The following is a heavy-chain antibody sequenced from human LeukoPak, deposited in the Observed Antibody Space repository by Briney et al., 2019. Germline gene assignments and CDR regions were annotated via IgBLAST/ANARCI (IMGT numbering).Heavy chain of an antibody. D-gene: IGHD6-6*01. CDR2: INHSGST. Sequence: SETLSLTSAVYGGSFSGYYWSWIRQPPGRGLEWIGEINHSGSTNYNPSLKSRVTISVDTSKNQFSLKLSSVTAADTAVYYCAAIAARRPLGYWGQGTLVTVSS. V-gene: IGHV4-34*01. CDR1: GGSFSGYY. J-gene: IGHJ4*02. CDR3: AAIAARRPLGY.